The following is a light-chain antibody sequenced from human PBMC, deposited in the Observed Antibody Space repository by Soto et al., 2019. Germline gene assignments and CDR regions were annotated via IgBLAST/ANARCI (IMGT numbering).Light chain of an antibody. CDR2: NVS. Sequence: QSVLTQPSAGSGSPGQSSTITCTGTSSDVGGYNSVSWYQQHPGKAPKLMIYNVSNRPSGISDCFSGSRSGNTASLTISGLQAEDEADYYCSSYTSSSSYVFGTGTKVTVL. J-gene: IGLJ1*01. CDR3: SSYTSSSSYV. CDR1: SSDVGGYNS. V-gene: IGLV2-14*03.